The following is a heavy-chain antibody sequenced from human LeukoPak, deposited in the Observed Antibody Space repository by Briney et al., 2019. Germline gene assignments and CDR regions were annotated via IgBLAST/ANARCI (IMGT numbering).Heavy chain of an antibody. Sequence: GGSLRLSCAASGFTFSSYAMSWVRQAPGKGLEWVSYISSSGSTIYYADSVKGRFTISRDNAKNSLYLQMNSLRAEDTAVYYCARDYYYDSSGSMSYWGQGTLVTVSS. J-gene: IGHJ4*02. CDR3: ARDYYYDSSGSMSY. CDR2: ISSSGSTI. D-gene: IGHD3-22*01. V-gene: IGHV3-48*04. CDR1: GFTFSSYA.